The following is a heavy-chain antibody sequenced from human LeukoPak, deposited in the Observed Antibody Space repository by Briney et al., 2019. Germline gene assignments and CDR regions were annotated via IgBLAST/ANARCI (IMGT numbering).Heavy chain of an antibody. D-gene: IGHD2-21*02. CDR1: GFTFSNYA. CDR2: ISGSGDNT. J-gene: IGHJ4*02. Sequence: GGSLRLSCAASGFTFSNYAMSWVRQAPGKGLEWVSAISGSGDNTYYTDSVKGRFTVSRDNSKNTLYVQMKSLRAEDTAVYYCAKDFVVVPGNVNYFDYWGQGTLVTVSS. V-gene: IGHV3-23*01. CDR3: AKDFVVVPGNVNYFDY.